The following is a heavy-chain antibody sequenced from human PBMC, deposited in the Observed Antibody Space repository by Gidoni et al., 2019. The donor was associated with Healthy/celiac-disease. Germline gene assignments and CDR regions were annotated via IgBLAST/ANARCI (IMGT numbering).Heavy chain of an antibody. D-gene: IGHD1-26*01. CDR2: ISWNSGSI. V-gene: IGHV3-9*01. J-gene: IGHJ3*02. CDR3: AKDIKGWVGATAAFDI. CDR1: GFTFDAYA. Sequence: EVQLVESGGGLVQPGRSLRLSCAASGFTFDAYAMHWVRQGPGKGLEWVSGISWNSGSIGYADSVKGRFTISRDNAKNSLYLQMNSLRAEDTALYYCAKDIKGWVGATAAFDIWGQGTMVTVSS.